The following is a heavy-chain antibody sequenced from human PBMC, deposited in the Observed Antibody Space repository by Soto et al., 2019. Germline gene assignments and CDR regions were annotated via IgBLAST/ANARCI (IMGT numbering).Heavy chain of an antibody. D-gene: IGHD1-7*01. CDR1: GYTFTGYY. CDR2: INPNSGGT. Sequence: ASVKVSCNASGYTFTGYYMHWVRPAPGQGLEWMGWINPNSGGTNYAQKFQGRVTMTRDTSISTAYMELSRLRSDDTAVYYCARITGTTNYYYYYGMDVGGQGTTVTVSS. CDR3: ARITGTTNYYYYYGMDV. J-gene: IGHJ6*02. V-gene: IGHV1-2*02.